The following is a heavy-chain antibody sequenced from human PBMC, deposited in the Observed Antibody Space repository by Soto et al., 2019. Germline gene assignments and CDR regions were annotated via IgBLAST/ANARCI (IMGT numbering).Heavy chain of an antibody. J-gene: IGHJ4*02. D-gene: IGHD2-15*01. Sequence: QVQLVQSGAEVQKPGSSVKVSCKASVGTVSSYAISWVRQAPGQGLEWMGGIIPIFGTANYAQKFQGRVTITADESTSTAYMELSSLRSEDTAVYYCASSPFHSGGNKDDYWGQGTLVNVSS. CDR3: ASSPFHSGGNKDDY. V-gene: IGHV1-69*01. CDR1: VGTVSSYA. CDR2: IIPIFGTA.